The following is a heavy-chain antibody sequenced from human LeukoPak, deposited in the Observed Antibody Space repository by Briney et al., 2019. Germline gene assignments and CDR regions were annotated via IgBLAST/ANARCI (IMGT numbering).Heavy chain of an antibody. J-gene: IGHJ4*02. V-gene: IGHV4-34*01. CDR3: ARGLGVVGALNY. CDR1: GGSFSGNY. Sequence: ETLSLTCAVYGGSFSGNYWSWIRQPPGKGLEWIGEINHSGSTNYNPSLKSRVTISVDTSKNQFSLKLSSVTAADTAVYYCARGLGVVGALNYWGQGTLVTVSS. D-gene: IGHD1-26*01. CDR2: INHSGST.